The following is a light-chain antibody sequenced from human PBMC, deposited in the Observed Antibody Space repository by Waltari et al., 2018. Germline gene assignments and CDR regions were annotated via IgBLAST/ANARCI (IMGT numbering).Light chain of an antibody. Sequence: SSELTQGPAVSVALGQTVRITCEGDSLRGYYASWYQQRPGQAPILVIYDKNNRPSGVPGRCSGCSARSTGSWTIAGAQAEDEAYYDRNVRDASGVAGSFGGGAKLTVL. CDR3: NVRDASGVAGS. CDR1: SLRGYY. CDR2: DKN. J-gene: IGLJ2*01. V-gene: IGLV3-19*01.